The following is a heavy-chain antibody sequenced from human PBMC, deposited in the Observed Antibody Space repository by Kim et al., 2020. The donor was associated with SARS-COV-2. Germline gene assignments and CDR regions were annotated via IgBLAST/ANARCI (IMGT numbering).Heavy chain of an antibody. CDR3: ARENYDSSGYYLNSLDY. D-gene: IGHD3-22*01. Sequence: GGSLRLSCAASGFTFSDYYMSWIRQAPGKGLEWVSYISSSGSTIYYADSVKGRFTISRDNAKNSLYLQMNSLRAEDTAVYYCARENYDSSGYYLNSLDYWGQGTLVTLSP. V-gene: IGHV3-11*01. CDR1: GFTFSDYY. CDR2: ISSSGSTI. J-gene: IGHJ4*02.